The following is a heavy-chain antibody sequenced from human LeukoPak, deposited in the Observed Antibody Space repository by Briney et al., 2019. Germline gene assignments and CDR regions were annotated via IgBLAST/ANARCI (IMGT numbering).Heavy chain of an antibody. J-gene: IGHJ4*02. CDR3: ARDLRGNWNYWGDFYY. CDR1: GFTFSSYS. D-gene: IGHD1-7*01. V-gene: IGHV3-7*01. CDR2: IKQDGSEK. Sequence: PGGSLRLSCAASGFTFSSYSMNWVRQAPGKGLEWVANIKQDGSEKYYVDSVKGRFTISRDNAKNSLYLQMNSLRAEDTAVYYCARDLRGNWNYWGDFYYWGQETLVTVSS.